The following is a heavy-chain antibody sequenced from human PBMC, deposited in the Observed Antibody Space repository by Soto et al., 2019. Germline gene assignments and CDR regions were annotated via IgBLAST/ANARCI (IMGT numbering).Heavy chain of an antibody. CDR1: GFTFDDYA. Sequence: GGSLRLSCAASGFTFDDYAMHWVRQAPGKGLEWVSGISWNSGSIGYADSVKGRFTISRDNAKNSLYLQMNSLRAEDTALYYCAKGRTIYYYYYYMDVWGKGTTVTVSS. V-gene: IGHV3-9*01. CDR2: ISWNSGSI. J-gene: IGHJ6*03. CDR3: AKGRTIYYYYYYMDV.